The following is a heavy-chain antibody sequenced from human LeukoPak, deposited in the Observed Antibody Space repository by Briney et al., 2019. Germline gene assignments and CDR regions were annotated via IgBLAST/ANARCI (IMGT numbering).Heavy chain of an antibody. Sequence: RASVKVSCKASGGTFSSYAISWVRQAPGQGLEWMGGIIPIFGTANYAQKFQGRVTITADESTSTAYMELSSLRSEDTAVYYCASSPKYCSSTSCYSFGYWGQGTLVTVSS. CDR3: ASSPKYCSSTSCYSFGY. CDR2: IIPIFGTA. J-gene: IGHJ4*02. D-gene: IGHD2-2*01. V-gene: IGHV1-69*01. CDR1: GGTFSSYA.